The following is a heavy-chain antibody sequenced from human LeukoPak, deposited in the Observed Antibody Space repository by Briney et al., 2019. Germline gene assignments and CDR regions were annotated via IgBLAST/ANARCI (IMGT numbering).Heavy chain of an antibody. CDR1: RGSFSGYH. J-gene: IGHJ6*02. V-gene: IGHV4-34*01. CDR3: ARAGRGYYYGMDV. Sequence: PSETLSLTCAVYRGSFSGYHWSWIRQPPGKGLEWIGEIHHSGSTNYNPSLKSRVTISVDTSKNQFSLKLSSVTAADTAVYYCARAGRGYYYGMDVWGQGTTVTVSS. CDR2: IHHSGST.